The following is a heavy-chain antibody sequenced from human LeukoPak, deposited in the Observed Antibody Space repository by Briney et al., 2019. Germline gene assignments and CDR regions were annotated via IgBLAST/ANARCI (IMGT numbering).Heavy chain of an antibody. CDR2: IKQDGSEK. V-gene: IGHV3-7*03. CDR3: ARGFYY. CDR1: GFTFSSYW. Sequence: GGSLRLSCAASGFTFSSYWMSWVRQAPGKGLEWVANIKQDGSEKYYAVSVKGRFTISRDNAENSMYLQMNSLRAEDTAIYYCARGFYYWGQGTLVTVSS. J-gene: IGHJ4*02.